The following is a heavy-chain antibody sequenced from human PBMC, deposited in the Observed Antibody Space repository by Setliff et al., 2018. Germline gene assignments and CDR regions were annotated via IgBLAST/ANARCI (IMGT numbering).Heavy chain of an antibody. J-gene: IGHJ5*02. CDR2: IYHSVST. Sequence: SETLSLTCTVSGYSISSGYYWGWIRQPPGKGLEWIGSIYHSVSTYYNPSLKSRVTISVDTSKNQFSLKLSSVTAADTAVYYCARGGGNEAWFDPWGQGTLVTVSS. CDR1: GYSISSGYY. CDR3: ARGGGNEAWFDP. D-gene: IGHD1-1*01. V-gene: IGHV4-38-2*02.